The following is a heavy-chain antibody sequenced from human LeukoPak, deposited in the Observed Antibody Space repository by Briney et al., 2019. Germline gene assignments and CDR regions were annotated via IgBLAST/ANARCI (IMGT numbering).Heavy chain of an antibody. J-gene: IGHJ6*03. CDR2: ISYDGSNK. V-gene: IGHV3-30*04. CDR3: ARDYYDSSGYAIYYYYMDV. D-gene: IGHD3-22*01. Sequence: GGSLRLSCAASGFTFSSYARHWVRQAPGKGLEWVAVISYDGSNKYYADSVRGRFTISRDNSKNTLFLQMNSLRAEDTAVYYCARDYYDSSGYAIYYYYMDVWGKRTTATVSS. CDR1: GFTFSSYA.